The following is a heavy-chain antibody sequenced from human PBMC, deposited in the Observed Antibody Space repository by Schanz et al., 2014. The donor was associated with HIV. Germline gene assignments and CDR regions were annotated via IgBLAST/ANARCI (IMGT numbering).Heavy chain of an antibody. Sequence: VQLVESGGGAVQPGGSLRLSCAASGFTFTSYAMTWVRQAPGKGLEWVPAISGSGISTYYADSVKGRFTISRDNSKNTLYLQMNSLRAEDTAVYYCAKGQRGMVRGDIDYWGQGTLVTVSS. CDR3: AKGQRGMVRGDIDY. D-gene: IGHD3-10*01. CDR1: GFTFTSYA. V-gene: IGHV3-23*04. J-gene: IGHJ4*02. CDR2: ISGSGIST.